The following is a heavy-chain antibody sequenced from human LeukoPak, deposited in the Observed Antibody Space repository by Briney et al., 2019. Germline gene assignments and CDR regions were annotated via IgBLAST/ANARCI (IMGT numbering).Heavy chain of an antibody. D-gene: IGHD2-15*01. V-gene: IGHV3-74*01. J-gene: IGHJ6*03. CDR1: GFTFSSYW. CDR3: ARVRCSGGSCSTYYYYYMDV. Sequence: PGGSLRLSCAASGFTFSSYWMHWVRQAPGKGLVWVSRINSDGSSTSYADSVKGRFTISRDNAKNTLYLQMNSLRAEDTAVYHCARVRCSGGSCSTYYYYYMDVWGKGTTVTISS. CDR2: INSDGSST.